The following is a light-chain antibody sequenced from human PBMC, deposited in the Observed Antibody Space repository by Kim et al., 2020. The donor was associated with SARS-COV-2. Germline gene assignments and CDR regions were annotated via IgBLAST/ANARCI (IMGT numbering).Light chain of an antibody. V-gene: IGLV7-46*01. CDR1: TGPVTSSHY. Sequence: QAVVTQEPSLTVSPGGTITLTCGSSTGPVTSSHYPYWLQQKPGQAPRTLIYDTDNRHSWIPARFSGSLPGGKAALTLWAAQPEDEAEYYCLLSCTHARGVFGGGTQLTVL. CDR3: LLSCTHARGV. J-gene: IGLJ3*02. CDR2: DTD.